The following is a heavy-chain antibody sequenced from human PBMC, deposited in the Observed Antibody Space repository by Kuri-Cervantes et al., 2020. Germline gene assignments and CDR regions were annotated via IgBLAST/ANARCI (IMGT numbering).Heavy chain of an antibody. J-gene: IGHJ5*02. CDR1: VYTFTGYY. D-gene: IGHD3-10*01. CDR3: ARVNYYGSGSPHLP. Sequence: ASVKVSCKASVYTFTGYYMHWVRQAPGQGLEWMGWMNPNSGNTGYAQKFQGRVTMTRNTSISTAYMELSSLRSDDTAVYYCARVNYYGSGSPHLPWGQGALVTVSS. CDR2: MNPNSGNT. V-gene: IGHV1-8*02.